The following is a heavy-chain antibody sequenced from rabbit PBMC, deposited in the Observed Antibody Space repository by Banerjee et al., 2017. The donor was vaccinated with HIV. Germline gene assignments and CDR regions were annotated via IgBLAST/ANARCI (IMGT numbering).Heavy chain of an antibody. CDR2: IASSSGRT. CDR1: GFSFSSSYS. Sequence: QSLEESGGDLVKPGASLTLTCTASGFSFSSSYSMGWVRQAPGKGLEWIACIASSSGRTYYASWAEGRFTISKTSSTTVTLQMTSLTAADTATYFCARDVASGVWGYYFSLWGPGTLVT. CDR3: ARDVASGVWGYYFSL. D-gene: IGHD4-1*01. J-gene: IGHJ4*01. V-gene: IGHV1S40*01.